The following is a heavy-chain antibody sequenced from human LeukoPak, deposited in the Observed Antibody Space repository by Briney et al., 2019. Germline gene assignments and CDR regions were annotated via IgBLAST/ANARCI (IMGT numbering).Heavy chain of an antibody. CDR1: GFTFSSYW. Sequence: GGSLRLSCAASGFTFSSYWMHWVRQAPGKGLVWVSRISSDGSSTSYADSVKGRFTIFRDNAKNTLYLQMNSLGAEDTAVYYCARALPPSVNTPWKWGQGTQVAVSS. CDR2: ISSDGSST. CDR3: ARALPPSVNTPWK. J-gene: IGHJ4*02. D-gene: IGHD1-1*01. V-gene: IGHV3-74*01.